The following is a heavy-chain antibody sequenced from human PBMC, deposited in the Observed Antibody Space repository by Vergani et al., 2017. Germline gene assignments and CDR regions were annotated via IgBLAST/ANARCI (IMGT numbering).Heavy chain of an antibody. CDR2: IIPNSGGT. Sequence: QVQLVQSGAEVKKPGSSVKVSCKASGGTFSSYAISWVRQAPGQGLEWMGRIIPNSGGTNYAQKFQGRVTMTRDTSISTAYMELSRLRSDDTAVYYCARPNWNFYGMDVWGQGTTVTVSS. J-gene: IGHJ6*02. D-gene: IGHD1-1*01. V-gene: IGHV1-2*02. CDR3: ARPNWNFYGMDV. CDR1: GGTFSSYA.